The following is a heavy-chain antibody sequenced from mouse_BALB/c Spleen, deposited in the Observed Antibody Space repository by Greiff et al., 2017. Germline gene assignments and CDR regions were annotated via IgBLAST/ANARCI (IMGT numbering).Heavy chain of an antibody. CDR2: ISYSGST. CDR3: AREDDYDGFAY. D-gene: IGHD2-4*01. V-gene: IGHV3-2*02. CDR1: GYSITSDYA. J-gene: IGHJ3*01. Sequence: VQLQQSGPGLVKPSQSLSLTCTVTGYSITSDYAWNWIRQFPGNKLEWMGYISYSGSTSYNPSLKSRISITRDTSKNQFFLQLNSVTTEDTATYYCAREDDYDGFAYWGQGTLVTVSA.